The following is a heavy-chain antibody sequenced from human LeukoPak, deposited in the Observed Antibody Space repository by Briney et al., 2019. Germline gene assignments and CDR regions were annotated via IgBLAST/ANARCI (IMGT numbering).Heavy chain of an antibody. CDR1: GGSFSGYY. CDR2: INHSGST. D-gene: IGHD5-12*01. Sequence: SETLSLTCAVYGGSFSGYYWCWIRQPPGKGLEWIGEINHSGSTNYNPSLKSRVTISVDTSKNQFSLKLSSVTAADTAVYYCARRLIVATILYYYYGMDVWGQGTTVTVSS. V-gene: IGHV4-34*01. CDR3: ARRLIVATILYYYYGMDV. J-gene: IGHJ6*02.